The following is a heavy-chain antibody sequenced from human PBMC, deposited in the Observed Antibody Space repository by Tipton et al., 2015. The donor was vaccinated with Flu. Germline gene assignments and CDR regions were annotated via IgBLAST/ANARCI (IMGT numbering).Heavy chain of an antibody. CDR3: ARLSYYDVDLKNFYFED. V-gene: IGHV4-39*01. Sequence: TLSLTCTVSGASISSSGYSWGWLRQPPGKGLEWIGSIYYNGDIYYNPSLKSRVTISVDTSKNQFSLRLSSVTAADTAVYYYARLSYYDVDLKNFYFEDWGQGTLVTVSS. D-gene: IGHD3-10*02. CDR2: IYYNGDI. J-gene: IGHJ4*02. CDR1: GASISSSGYS.